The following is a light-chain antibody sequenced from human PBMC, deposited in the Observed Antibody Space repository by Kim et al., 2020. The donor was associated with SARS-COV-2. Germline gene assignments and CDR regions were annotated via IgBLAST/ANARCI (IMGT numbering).Light chain of an antibody. CDR2: QNN. Sequence: SYELTQPPSVSVSPGQTASITCSGDKLGDKYVSWYQQKTGQSPVLVIYQNNKRPSGIPERFSGSNSGNTATLTVSGTQPMDEADYYCQAWVGTAALFGGGTKVTVL. V-gene: IGLV3-1*01. J-gene: IGLJ2*01. CDR1: KLGDKY. CDR3: QAWVGTAAL.